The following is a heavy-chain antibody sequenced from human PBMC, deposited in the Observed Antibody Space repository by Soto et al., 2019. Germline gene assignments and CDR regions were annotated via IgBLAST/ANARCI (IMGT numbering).Heavy chain of an antibody. Sequence: QVQLVQSGAEVKKPGSSVKVSCKASGGTFSSYAISWVRQAPGQGLEWMGGIIPIFGTANYAQKFQGRVNVTADESTSTAYMGLGSLRSEDTAVYYCARAGVPAAYYYRMDVWGQGTTVTVSS. V-gene: IGHV1-69*01. CDR3: ARAGVPAAYYYRMDV. CDR1: GGTFSSYA. CDR2: IIPIFGTA. D-gene: IGHD2-2*01. J-gene: IGHJ6*02.